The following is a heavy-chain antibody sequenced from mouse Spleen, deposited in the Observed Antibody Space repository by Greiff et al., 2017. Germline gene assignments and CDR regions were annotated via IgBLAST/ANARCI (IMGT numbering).Heavy chain of an antibody. CDR3: AKSQLGLPPFDY. V-gene: IGHV1-19*01. D-gene: IGHD3-1*01. CDR1: GYTFTDYY. Sequence: VQLQQSGPVLVKPGASVKMSCKASGYTFTDYYMNWVKQSHGKSLEWIGVINPYNGGTSYNQKFKGKATLTVDKSSSTAYMELNSLTSEDSAVYYCAKSQLGLPPFDYWGQGTTLTVSS. J-gene: IGHJ2*01. CDR2: INPYNGGT.